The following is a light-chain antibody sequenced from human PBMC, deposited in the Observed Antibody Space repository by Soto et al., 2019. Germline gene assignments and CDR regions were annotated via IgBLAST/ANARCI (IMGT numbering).Light chain of an antibody. J-gene: IGLJ3*02. CDR1: SSNIGSNN. CDR3: ASWDDSLNGWV. Sequence: QSVLTQPPSASGTPGRRVTISCSGSSSNIGSNNVNWYQQLPGTAPKLLLYTNNDRPSGVPDRFSGFRSGTSASLAISRIQSEDEADYYCASWDDSLNGWVFGGGTQLTV. V-gene: IGLV1-44*01. CDR2: TNN.